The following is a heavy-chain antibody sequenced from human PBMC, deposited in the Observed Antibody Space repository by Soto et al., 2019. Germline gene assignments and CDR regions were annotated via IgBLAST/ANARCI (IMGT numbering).Heavy chain of an antibody. J-gene: IGHJ5*02. Sequence: ASVKVSCKASGYSFTSYGISWVRQAPGQGLEWMGWMNPNSGNTGYAQKFQGRVTMTRNTSISTAYMELSSLRSEDTAVYYCATDPYSSSHNWFDPWGQGTLVTVSS. D-gene: IGHD6-6*01. V-gene: IGHV1-8*02. CDR1: GYSFTSYG. CDR2: MNPNSGNT. CDR3: ATDPYSSSHNWFDP.